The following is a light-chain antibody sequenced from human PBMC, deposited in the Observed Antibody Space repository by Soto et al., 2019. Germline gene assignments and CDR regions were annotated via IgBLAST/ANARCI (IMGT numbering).Light chain of an antibody. CDR1: SSDVGGYNY. J-gene: IGLJ2*01. CDR3: TSYADTRNFGVV. Sequence: QSVLTQPPSASGSPGQSITISCTGTSSDVGGYNYVSWYQQHPGKAPKLMIYEVNKRPSGVPDRFSGPKSDNTASLTVSGLQAEDEADYYCTSYADTRNFGVVFGGGTKLTVL. V-gene: IGLV2-8*01. CDR2: EVN.